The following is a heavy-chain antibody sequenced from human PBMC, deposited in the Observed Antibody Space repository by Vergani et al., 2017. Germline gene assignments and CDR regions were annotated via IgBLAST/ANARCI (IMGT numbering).Heavy chain of an antibody. Sequence: VQLVESGGGLVKPGGSLRLSCAASGFTFSSYSMNWVRPAPGKGMEWVSSISSSSSYIYYADSVKGRFTIYRDNAKNSLYLQMNRLRAEDTAVYYCARDRLLRYYFDYWGQGTLVTVSS. D-gene: IGHD4-23*01. CDR3: ARDRLLRYYFDY. V-gene: IGHV3-21*01. J-gene: IGHJ4*02. CDR2: ISSSSSYI. CDR1: GFTFSSYS.